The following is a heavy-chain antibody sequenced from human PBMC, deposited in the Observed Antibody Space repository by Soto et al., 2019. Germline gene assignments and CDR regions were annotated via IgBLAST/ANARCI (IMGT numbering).Heavy chain of an antibody. D-gene: IGHD3-22*01. CDR1: GFTFSSYG. Sequence: LRLSCAASGFTFSSYGMHWVRQAPGKGLEWVAVISYDGSNKYYADSVKGRFTISRDNSKNTLYLQMNSLRAEDTAVYYCAKYSGSRSITMIVVVSPLDYWGQGTLVTVSS. CDR3: AKYSGSRSITMIVVVSPLDY. V-gene: IGHV3-30*18. J-gene: IGHJ4*02. CDR2: ISYDGSNK.